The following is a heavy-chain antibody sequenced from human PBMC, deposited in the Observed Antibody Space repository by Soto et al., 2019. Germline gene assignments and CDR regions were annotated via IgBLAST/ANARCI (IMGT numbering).Heavy chain of an antibody. CDR3: AKDWAYSGSYHSDWFDP. Sequence: GSLRLSCAASGFTFSSYSMNWVRQAPGKGLEWVSYISSSSSTIYYADSVKGRFTISRDNSKNTLYLQMNSLRAEDTAVYYCAKDWAYSGSYHSDWFDPWGQGTLVTVSS. J-gene: IGHJ5*02. CDR1: GFTFSSYS. V-gene: IGHV3-48*01. D-gene: IGHD1-26*01. CDR2: ISSSSSTI.